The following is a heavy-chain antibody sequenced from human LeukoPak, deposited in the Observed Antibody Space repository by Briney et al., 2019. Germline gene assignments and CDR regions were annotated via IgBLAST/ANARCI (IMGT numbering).Heavy chain of an antibody. Sequence: ASVKVSCKASGYTFTSYDTNWVRQATGQGLEWMGWMNPNSGNTGYAQKFQGRVTMTRNTSISTAYMELSSLRSEDTAVYYCARAGYCSGGSCYSLDVWGKGTTVTISS. D-gene: IGHD2-15*01. CDR1: GYTFTSYD. J-gene: IGHJ6*04. CDR3: ARAGYCSGGSCYSLDV. V-gene: IGHV1-8*02. CDR2: MNPNSGNT.